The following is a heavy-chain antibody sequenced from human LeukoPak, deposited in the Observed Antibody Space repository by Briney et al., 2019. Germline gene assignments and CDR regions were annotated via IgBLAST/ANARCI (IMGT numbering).Heavy chain of an antibody. V-gene: IGHV4-61*02. D-gene: IGHD3-3*01. CDR3: ARDRNYDFWSDHDAFDI. CDR1: GGSISSGSYY. CDR2: IYTSGST. Sequence: SQTLSLTCTVSGGSISSGSYYWSWIRQPAGKGLEWIGRIYTSGSTNYNPSLKSRVTMSVDTSKNQFSLKLSSVTAADTAVYYCARDRNYDFWSDHDAFDIWGQGTMVTVSS. J-gene: IGHJ3*02.